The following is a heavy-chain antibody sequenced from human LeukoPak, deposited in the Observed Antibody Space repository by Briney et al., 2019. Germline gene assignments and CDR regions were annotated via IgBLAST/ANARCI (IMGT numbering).Heavy chain of an antibody. CDR1: GFTFSTYA. Sequence: GGSLRLSCAASGFTFSTYAMSWVRQAPGKGLEWVSGITSSGGSTYYADSVRGRFTISRDNSKNTLSLQMNSLRVEDTAVYYSAKHPPRAAWLSPGYPNYGDWAQGPLVPLPS. V-gene: IGHV3-23*01. J-gene: IGHJ1*01. CDR3: AKHPPRAAWLSPGYPNYGD. CDR2: ITSSGGST. D-gene: IGHD4/OR15-4a*01.